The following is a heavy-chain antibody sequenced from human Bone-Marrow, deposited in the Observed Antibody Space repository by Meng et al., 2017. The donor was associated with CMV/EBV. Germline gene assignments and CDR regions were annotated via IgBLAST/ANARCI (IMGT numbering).Heavy chain of an antibody. CDR2: IIPIFGTA. J-gene: IGHJ4*02. V-gene: IGHV1-69*06. D-gene: IGHD5-12*01. CDR1: GGTLSSNA. CDR3: ARATITGYFDY. Sequence: SVKVSCKASGGTLSSNAISWVRQAPGQGLEWMGGIIPIFGTANYAPKFLGRVTITAAKSMNTAYMELNSLTSEDTAVYYCARATITGYFDYWGQGTLGTVSS.